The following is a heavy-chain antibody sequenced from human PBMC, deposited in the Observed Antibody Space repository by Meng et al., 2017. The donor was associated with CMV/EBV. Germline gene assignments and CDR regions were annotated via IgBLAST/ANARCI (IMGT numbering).Heavy chain of an antibody. D-gene: IGHD3-3*01. Sequence: GESLKISCAASGFTFSSYEMNWVRQAPGKGLEWVSYISSSGSTIYYADSVKGRFTISRDNAKNSLYLQMNSLRAEDTAAYYCARVHITIFGVAPDYWGQGTLVTVSS. CDR2: ISSSGSTI. CDR1: GFTFSSYE. J-gene: IGHJ4*02. CDR3: ARVHITIFGVAPDY. V-gene: IGHV3-48*03.